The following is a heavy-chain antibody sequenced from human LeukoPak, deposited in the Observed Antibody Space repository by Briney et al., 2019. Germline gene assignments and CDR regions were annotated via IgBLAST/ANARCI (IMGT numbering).Heavy chain of an antibody. CDR2: IYYSGST. Sequence: SETLSLTCTVSGGSISSYYWSWIRQPPGKGLEWIGYIYYSGSTNYNPSLKSRVTISVDTSKNQFSLKLSSVTAADTAVYYCARYWELPDAFDIWGPGTMVTVSS. J-gene: IGHJ3*02. CDR3: ARYWELPDAFDI. V-gene: IGHV4-59*01. CDR1: GGSISSYY. D-gene: IGHD1-26*01.